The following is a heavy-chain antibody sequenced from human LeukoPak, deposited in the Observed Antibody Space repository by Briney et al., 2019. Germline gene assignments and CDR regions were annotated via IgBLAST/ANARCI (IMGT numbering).Heavy chain of an antibody. CDR3: ASTRITMIVVAPHGFDY. D-gene: IGHD3-22*01. CDR1: GGTFSSYA. Sequence: GSSVKISCKASGGTFSSYAISWVRQAPGQGLEWMGGIIPIFGTANYAQKFQGRVTITADESTSTACMELSSLRSEDTAVYYCASTRITMIVVAPHGFDYWGQGTLVTVSS. CDR2: IIPIFGTA. V-gene: IGHV1-69*01. J-gene: IGHJ4*02.